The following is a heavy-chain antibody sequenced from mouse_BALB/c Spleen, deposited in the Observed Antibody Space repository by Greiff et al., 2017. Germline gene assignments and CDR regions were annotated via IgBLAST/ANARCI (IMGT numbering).Heavy chain of an antibody. Sequence: EVQLVESGAELVKPGASVKLSCTASGFNIKDTYMHWVKQRPEQGLEWIGRIDPANGNTKYDPKFQGKATITADASSNTAYLQLSSLTSEDTAVYYCAPIYYYGSSYFDVWGAGTTVTVSS. J-gene: IGHJ1*01. CDR1: GFNIKDTY. CDR2: IDPANGNT. D-gene: IGHD1-1*01. V-gene: IGHV14-3*02. CDR3: APIYYYGSSYFDV.